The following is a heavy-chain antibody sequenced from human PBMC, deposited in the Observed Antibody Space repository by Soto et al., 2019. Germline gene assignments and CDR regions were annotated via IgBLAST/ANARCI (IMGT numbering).Heavy chain of an antibody. Sequence: PSESLSLTCTVSGGSISSYYWSWIRQPPGKGLGWIGYIYYSGSTKYNPSLKSRVTISVDTSKNQFSLKLSSVTAADTAVYYCARDTRGIAVAAPRWFDPWGQGTLVTVSS. CDR3: ARDTRGIAVAAPRWFDP. D-gene: IGHD6-19*01. V-gene: IGHV4-59*01. CDR2: IYYSGST. CDR1: GGSISSYY. J-gene: IGHJ5*02.